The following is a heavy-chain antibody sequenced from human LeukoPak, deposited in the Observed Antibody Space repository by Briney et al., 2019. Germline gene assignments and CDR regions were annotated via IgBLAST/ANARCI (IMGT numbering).Heavy chain of an antibody. CDR2: ISPYNGNT. CDR1: GYTFTKYG. Sequence: GASVKVSCKASGYTFTKYGLTWVRQAPGQGLEWMGWISPYNGNTNNAQKFQDRVTMTTDTPASTAYMEPRSLRSDDTAVYYCARGGMQLWLRGYFDLWGRGTLVTVSS. D-gene: IGHD5-18*01. J-gene: IGHJ2*01. CDR3: ARGGMQLWLRGYFDL. V-gene: IGHV1-18*01.